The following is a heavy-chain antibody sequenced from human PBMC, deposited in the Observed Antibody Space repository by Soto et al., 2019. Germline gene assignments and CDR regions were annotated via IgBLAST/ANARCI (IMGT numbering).Heavy chain of an antibody. CDR2: ITSSGSYT. V-gene: IGHV3-11*03. CDR1: GFTFNDYY. J-gene: IGHJ4*02. Sequence: PGGSLRLSCAASGFTFNDYYMSWIRQAPGKGLEWVSYITSSGSYTNYADSVKGRFTISRDNAKNSLYLQMNSLRAEDTAVYYCARPLGSNYFVDSWGQGTLVTVSS. D-gene: IGHD4-4*01. CDR3: ARPLGSNYFVDS.